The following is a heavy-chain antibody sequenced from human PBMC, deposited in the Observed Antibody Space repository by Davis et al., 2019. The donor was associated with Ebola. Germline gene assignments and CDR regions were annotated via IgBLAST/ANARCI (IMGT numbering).Heavy chain of an antibody. J-gene: IGHJ6*02. D-gene: IGHD2-15*01. CDR2: IYYSGST. V-gene: IGHV4-61*01. CDR3: ARDSWWPLGMDV. Sequence: MPSETLSLTCTVSGGSISSSSYYWGWIRQPPGKGLEWIGYIYYSGSTNYNPSLKSRVTISVDTSKNQFSLKLSSVTAADTAVYYCARDSWWPLGMDVWGQGTTVTVSS. CDR1: GGSISSSSYY.